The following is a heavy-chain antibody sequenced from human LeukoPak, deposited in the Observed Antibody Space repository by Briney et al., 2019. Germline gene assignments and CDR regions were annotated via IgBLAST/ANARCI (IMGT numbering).Heavy chain of an antibody. CDR2: ISYDGSNK. Sequence: PGGSLRLSCAASGFTFSSYAMHWVRQAPGKGLEWVAVISYDGSNKYYADSVKGRFTISRDNSKNTLFLQMSSLRAEDTAVYYCAVHCGGGSCSSADAFDIWGQGTLVTVSS. D-gene: IGHD2-15*01. V-gene: IGHV3-30*04. CDR3: AVHCGGGSCSSADAFDI. CDR1: GFTFSSYA. J-gene: IGHJ3*02.